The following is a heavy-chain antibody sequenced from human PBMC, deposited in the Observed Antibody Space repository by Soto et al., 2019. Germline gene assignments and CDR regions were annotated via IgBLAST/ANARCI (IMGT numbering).Heavy chain of an antibody. V-gene: IGHV4-31*03. J-gene: IGHJ4*02. CDR3: ARVRHCSSTSCYSFDY. Sequence: SETLSLTCTVSGGSISSGGYYWSWIRQHPGKGLEWIGYIYYSGSTYYNPSLKSRVTISVDTSKNQFSLKLSSVTAADTAVYYCARVRHCSSTSCYSFDYWGQGTLVTVS. CDR2: IYYSGST. CDR1: GGSISSGGYY. D-gene: IGHD2-2*01.